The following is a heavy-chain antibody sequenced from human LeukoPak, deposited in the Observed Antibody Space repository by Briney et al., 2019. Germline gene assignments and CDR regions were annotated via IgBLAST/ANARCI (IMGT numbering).Heavy chain of an antibody. D-gene: IGHD1-1*01. Sequence: GGSLRLSCAASGFTFTNYAMHWVRQTPGKGLEWVALISSDGSKNIYADPVKGRFTVSRDNSKDTLYLQMNSLRAEDTAVYYCVKGLVQTTMSYSVDYWGQGALVTVSS. J-gene: IGHJ4*02. V-gene: IGHV3-30*18. CDR3: VKGLVQTTMSYSVDY. CDR2: ISSDGSKN. CDR1: GFTFTNYA.